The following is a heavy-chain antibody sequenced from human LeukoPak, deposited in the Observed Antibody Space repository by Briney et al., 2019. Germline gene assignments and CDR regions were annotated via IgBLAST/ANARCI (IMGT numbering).Heavy chain of an antibody. V-gene: IGHV1-69*06. J-gene: IGHJ5*02. CDR1: GGTFSSYA. D-gene: IGHD6-6*01. CDR2: IIPIFGTA. CDR3: ARLLKQLARGWFDP. Sequence: SVKVSCKASGGTFSSYAISRVRQAPGQGFEWMAGIIPIFGTANYAQKFQGRVTITADKSTSTAYMELSSLRSEDTAVYYCARLLKQLARGWFDPWGQGTLVTVSS.